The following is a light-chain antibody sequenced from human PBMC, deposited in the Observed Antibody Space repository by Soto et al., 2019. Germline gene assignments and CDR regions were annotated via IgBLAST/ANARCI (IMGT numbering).Light chain of an antibody. Sequence: IVLTQSPGTLSVSAGERATLSCRASQSVSSNYFAWYQQKPGQAPRLLIYGISTRATGIPDRFSGRGSGTEFTLTISSLQYEDSVVYDGQQYNSWTLTFGQGTKVDIK. V-gene: IGKV3D-15*01. CDR3: QQYNSWTLT. J-gene: IGKJ1*01. CDR2: GIS. CDR1: QSVSSNY.